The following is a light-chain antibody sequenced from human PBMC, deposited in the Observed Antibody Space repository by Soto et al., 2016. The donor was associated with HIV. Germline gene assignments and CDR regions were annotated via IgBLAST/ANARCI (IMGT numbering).Light chain of an antibody. V-gene: IGKV1-5*03. CDR1: QSISSW. CDR3: QQSYSSPET. Sequence: DIQMTQSPSTLSASVGDRVTITCRASQSISSWLAWYQQKPGKAPKLLIYKASSLESGVPSRFSGSGSGTEFTLTISNVQPEDFATYCCQQSYSSPETFGQGTKVEIK. CDR2: KAS. J-gene: IGKJ1*01.